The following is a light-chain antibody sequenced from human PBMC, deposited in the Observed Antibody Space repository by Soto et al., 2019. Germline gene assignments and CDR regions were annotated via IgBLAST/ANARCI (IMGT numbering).Light chain of an antibody. CDR3: LQDYNYPSIT. CDR1: QTISSY. V-gene: IGKV1-5*03. Sequence: DVQMTQSPSTLSASVGDRVTITCRASQTISSYLAWYQQKPGKAPKLLIYKASTLKSGVPSRFSGSGSGTEFTLTISSLQPEDFATYYCLQDYNYPSITFGQGTRLEIK. J-gene: IGKJ5*01. CDR2: KAS.